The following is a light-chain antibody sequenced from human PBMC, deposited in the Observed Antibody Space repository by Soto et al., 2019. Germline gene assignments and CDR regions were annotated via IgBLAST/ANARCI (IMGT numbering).Light chain of an antibody. Sequence: EIVMTQSPATLSVSPGERATLSCRASQSVGSKSAWYQQKPGQAPRLLIYGASTRATGIPARFSGSGSGTEFHLTISSLQSEDFAIYYCQQYNDWPWTFGQGTKVEIK. CDR2: GAS. CDR1: QSVGSK. J-gene: IGKJ1*01. CDR3: QQYNDWPWT. V-gene: IGKV3-15*01.